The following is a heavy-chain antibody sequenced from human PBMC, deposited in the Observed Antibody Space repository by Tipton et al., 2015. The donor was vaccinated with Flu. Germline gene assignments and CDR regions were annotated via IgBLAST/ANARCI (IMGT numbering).Heavy chain of an antibody. CDR3: AGQRLILDDSSGYYDY. Sequence: TLSLTCAVSGYSISSGHYWGWIRQPPGKGLEWIGSIYHSGSTYYNPSLKSRVTISVDTSKNQFSLKLSSVTAADTAVYYCAGQRLILDDSSGYYDYWGQGTLVTVSS. D-gene: IGHD3-22*01. CDR2: IYHSGST. V-gene: IGHV4-38-2*01. J-gene: IGHJ4*02. CDR1: GYSISSGHY.